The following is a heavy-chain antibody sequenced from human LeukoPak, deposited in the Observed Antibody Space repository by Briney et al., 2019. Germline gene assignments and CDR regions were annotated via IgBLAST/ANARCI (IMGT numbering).Heavy chain of an antibody. D-gene: IGHD3-10*01. J-gene: IGHJ4*02. Sequence: GGSLRLSSAGSGFTFNNYAMSWVRQAPGKGLEWVSAISGTGATTYYADSVKGRFAISRDNSKNTLYLQMTSLRADDTAVYYCAKDQRFGDLDDYRGQGTLVTVSS. V-gene: IGHV3-23*01. CDR3: AKDQRFGDLDDY. CDR1: GFTFNNYA. CDR2: ISGTGATT.